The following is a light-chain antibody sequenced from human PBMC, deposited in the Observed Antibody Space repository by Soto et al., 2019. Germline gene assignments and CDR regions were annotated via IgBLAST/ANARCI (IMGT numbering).Light chain of an antibody. V-gene: IGLV1-44*01. CDR2: SNN. J-gene: IGLJ7*01. Sequence: QSVLTQPPSASGTPGQRVTISCSGSSSNIGSNTVNWYQQLPGTAPKLLIYSNNQRPSGVPDRFSGSKSGTSASLAISGLQYEYEADYYCAAWDDSLNGHAVFGGGTQLTVL. CDR3: AAWDDSLNGHAV. CDR1: SSNIGSNT.